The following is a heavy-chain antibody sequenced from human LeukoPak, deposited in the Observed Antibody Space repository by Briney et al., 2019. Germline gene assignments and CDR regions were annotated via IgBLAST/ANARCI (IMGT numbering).Heavy chain of an antibody. V-gene: IGHV1-18*01. CDR3: VRDIQWRFDP. Sequence: ASVKVSCKASGYIFTSYGISWVRQAPGQGLEWMGWISTNKGNTNYAQRLQGRVTMTTDTSTSTAYMELRSLGSDDTAIYYCVRDIQWRFDPWGQGTLVTASS. CDR1: GYIFTSYG. J-gene: IGHJ5*02. D-gene: IGHD2-8*01. CDR2: ISTNKGNT.